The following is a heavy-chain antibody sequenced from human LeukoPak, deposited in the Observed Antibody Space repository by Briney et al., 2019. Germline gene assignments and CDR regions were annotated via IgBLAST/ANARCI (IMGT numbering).Heavy chain of an antibody. CDR2: IASETYGGTA. V-gene: IGHV3-49*02. J-gene: IGHJ4*02. Sequence: WIRQPPGKGLEWVGFIASETYGGTAEYAASVKGRFTISRDDSKSIAYLQMNSLKTEDTAVYYCTRDQTPYYWGQGTLVTVSS. CDR3: TRDQTPYY.